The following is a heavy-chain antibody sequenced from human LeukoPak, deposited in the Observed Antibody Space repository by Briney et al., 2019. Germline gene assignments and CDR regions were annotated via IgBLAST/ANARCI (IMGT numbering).Heavy chain of an antibody. V-gene: IGHV3-21*01. CDR1: GFAFSSYS. CDR2: ISSSSSYI. D-gene: IGHD3-10*01. Sequence: GGSLRLSCAASGFAFSSYSMNWVRQAPGKGLEWVSSISSSSSYIYYADSVKGRFTISRDNAKNSLYLQMNSLRAEDTAVYYCASDTMVRGVISWGQGTLVTVSS. CDR3: ASDTMVRGVIS. J-gene: IGHJ4*02.